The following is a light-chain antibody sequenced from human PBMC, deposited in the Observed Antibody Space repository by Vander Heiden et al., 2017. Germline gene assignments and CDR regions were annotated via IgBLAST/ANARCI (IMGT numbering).Light chain of an antibody. CDR2: AAS. J-gene: IGKJ1*01. Sequence: DIQMTQSPSSLSASVGDRVTITCRASQGISNYLAGDQQKPGKVPKLLIYAASTVQSGVRYRFSGSGSGTDFTLTISSLQPEDVATHDGQSLRAFGQGTKVEIK. CDR1: QGISNY. V-gene: IGKV1-27*01. CDR3: QSLRA.